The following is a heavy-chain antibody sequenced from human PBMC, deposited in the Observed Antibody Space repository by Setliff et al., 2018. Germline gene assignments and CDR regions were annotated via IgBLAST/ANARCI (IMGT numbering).Heavy chain of an antibody. D-gene: IGHD7-27*01. CDR3: ARNLGLGQRDYFDH. Sequence: SVKVSCKTSGDTFNNYAITWVRQAPGQGLTWMGGIVPVFNTRNYAQKFQGRVTFTADDSASTVYMELSSLTSEDTAVYYCARNLGLGQRDYFDHWGQGTLVTVSS. J-gene: IGHJ4*02. CDR1: GDTFNNYA. CDR2: IVPVFNTR. V-gene: IGHV1-69*13.